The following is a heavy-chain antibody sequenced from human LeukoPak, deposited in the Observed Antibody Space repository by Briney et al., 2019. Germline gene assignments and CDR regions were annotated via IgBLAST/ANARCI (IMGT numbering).Heavy chain of an antibody. V-gene: IGHV1-46*01. D-gene: IGHD2-2*01. Sequence: ASVKVSCKASGYTFTSYYMHWVRQAPGQGLEWMGIINPSGGSTSYAQKFQGRVTMTRDMSTSTVYMELSSLRSDDTAVYYCARDGLRGGSCSSTSCYPPGNWFDPWGQGTLVTVSS. J-gene: IGHJ5*02. CDR2: INPSGGST. CDR3: ARDGLRGGSCSSTSCYPPGNWFDP. CDR1: GYTFTSYY.